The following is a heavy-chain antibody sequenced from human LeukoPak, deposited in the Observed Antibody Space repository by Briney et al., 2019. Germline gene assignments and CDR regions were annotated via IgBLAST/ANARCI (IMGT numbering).Heavy chain of an antibody. D-gene: IGHD3-22*01. Sequence: ASVKVSCKVSGYTLTELSMHWVRQAPGKGLEWMGGFDPEDGETIYAQKFQGRVTMTEDTSTDTAYMELSSLRSKDTAVYYCATGAVHYYDSSGYLYGMDVWGQGTTVTVSS. J-gene: IGHJ6*02. CDR2: FDPEDGET. CDR1: GYTLTELS. V-gene: IGHV1-24*01. CDR3: ATGAVHYYDSSGYLYGMDV.